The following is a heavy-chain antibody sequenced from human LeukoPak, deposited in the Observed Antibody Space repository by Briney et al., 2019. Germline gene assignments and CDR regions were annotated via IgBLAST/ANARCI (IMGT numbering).Heavy chain of an antibody. CDR3: ARHGVIWYYYDSSGYYPSYMDV. CDR2: IYYSGST. CDR1: GGSISSSSYY. Sequence: PSETLSLTCTVSGGSISSSSYYWGWVRQPPGTGLEWLGSIYYSGSTYYNPSLKSRVTISVDTSKNQFSLKLSSVTAADTAVYYCARHGVIWYYYDSSGYYPSYMDVWGKGTTVTVSS. V-gene: IGHV4-39*01. J-gene: IGHJ6*03. D-gene: IGHD3-22*01.